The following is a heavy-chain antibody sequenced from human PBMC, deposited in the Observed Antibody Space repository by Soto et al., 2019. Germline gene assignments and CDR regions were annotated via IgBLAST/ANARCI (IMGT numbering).Heavy chain of an antibody. D-gene: IGHD1-26*01. J-gene: IGHJ3*02. CDR1: GFTFSSYW. CDR3: TRGRRYSGSEAFDI. Sequence: EVQLVESGGALVQPGGSLRVSCEASGFTFSSYWMHWVRRAPGKGLVWVARINGDGTVTTDANSVKGRFTISRDNAKNTLYLQMDSLRAEDTAMYYCTRGRRYSGSEAFDIWGQGTVVTASS. CDR2: INGDGTVT. V-gene: IGHV3-74*01.